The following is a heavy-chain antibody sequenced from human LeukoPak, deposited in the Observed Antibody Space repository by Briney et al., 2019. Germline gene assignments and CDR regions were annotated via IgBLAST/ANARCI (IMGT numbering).Heavy chain of an antibody. CDR1: GFTFSSYS. Sequence: GGSLRLSCAASGFTFSSYSMNWVRQAPGKGLEWVSYISSSGSTIYYADSVKGRFTISRDNAKNSLYLQMNSLRAEDTAVYYCAREWGDFWSGYPYYFDYWGQGTLVTVSS. CDR2: ISSSGSTI. CDR3: AREWGDFWSGYPYYFDY. J-gene: IGHJ4*02. D-gene: IGHD3-3*01. V-gene: IGHV3-48*04.